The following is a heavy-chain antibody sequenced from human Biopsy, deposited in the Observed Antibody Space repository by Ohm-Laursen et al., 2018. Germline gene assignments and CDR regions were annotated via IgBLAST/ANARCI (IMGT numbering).Heavy chain of an antibody. CDR2: IYYSVMT. CDR3: ARDSGILNYGNFKYYHYYGMDV. Sequence: SDTLSLTCTVSGDSVNKYYWSWIRQPPGKGLEWIGHIYYSVMTNYNPSLQSRVSISVDTSRNQVSLTLSSVTAADTAVYYCARDSGILNYGNFKYYHYYGMDVWGQGTKVTVSS. CDR1: GDSVNKYY. V-gene: IGHV4-59*02. J-gene: IGHJ6*02. D-gene: IGHD4-11*01.